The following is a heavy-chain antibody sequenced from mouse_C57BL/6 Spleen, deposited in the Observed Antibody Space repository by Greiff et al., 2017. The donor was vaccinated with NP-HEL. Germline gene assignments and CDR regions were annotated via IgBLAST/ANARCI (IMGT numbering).Heavy chain of an antibody. CDR3: ARADSGYEDGSDY. Sequence: VKVVESGAELARPGASVKLSCKASGYTFTSYGISWVKQRTGQGLEWIGEIYPRSGNTYYNEKFKGKATLTADKSSSTAYMELRSLTSEDSAVYFCARADSGYEDGSDYWGQGTTLTVSS. V-gene: IGHV1-81*01. D-gene: IGHD3-1*01. J-gene: IGHJ2*01. CDR2: IYPRSGNT. CDR1: GYTFTSYG.